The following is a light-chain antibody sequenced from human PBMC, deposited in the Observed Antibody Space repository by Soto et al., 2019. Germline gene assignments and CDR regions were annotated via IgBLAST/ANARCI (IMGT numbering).Light chain of an antibody. CDR1: SNNVGGYNY. CDR3: SSYTSSSTYV. J-gene: IGLJ1*01. CDR2: DVT. Sequence: QSALTQPRSVSGSPGQSVTISCTGASNNVGGYNYVSWYQHHPGKVPQLIIYDVTKRPSGVPDRFSGSKSGNTASLTISGLQVEDEADYYCSSYTSSSTYVFGTGTKLTVL. V-gene: IGLV2-11*01.